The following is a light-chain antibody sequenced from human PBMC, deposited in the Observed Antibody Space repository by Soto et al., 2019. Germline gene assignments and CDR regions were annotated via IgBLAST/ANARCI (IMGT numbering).Light chain of an antibody. CDR2: DVS. V-gene: IGLV2-14*01. J-gene: IGLJ1*01. Sequence: QSALTQPASVSGSPGQSITISCTGTSSDVGGYEFVSWYQQHPDNAPKLIIYDVSDRPSGESSRFSCYKSANTASLTISGLQAEDEADYYCSSYTSSGTYVFGTGTKLTVL. CDR3: SSYTSSGTYV. CDR1: SSDVGGYEF.